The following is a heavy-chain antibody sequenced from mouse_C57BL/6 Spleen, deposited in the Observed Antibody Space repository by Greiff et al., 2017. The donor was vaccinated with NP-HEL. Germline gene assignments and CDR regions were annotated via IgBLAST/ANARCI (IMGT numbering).Heavy chain of an antibody. D-gene: IGHD1-1*01. CDR1: GFSLTSYG. CDR3: ARKDYGKEDAMDY. Sequence: QVQLQQSGPGLVQPSQCLSLTCTVSGFSLTSYGVHWVRQSPGKGLEWLGVIWSGGSTDYNAAFISRLSISKDNSKSQVFFKMNSLQADDTAIYYCARKDYGKEDAMDYWGQGTSVTVSS. V-gene: IGHV2-2*01. J-gene: IGHJ4*01. CDR2: IWSGGST.